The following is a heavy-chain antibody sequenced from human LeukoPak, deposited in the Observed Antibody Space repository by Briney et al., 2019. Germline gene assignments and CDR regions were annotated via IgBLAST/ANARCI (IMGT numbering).Heavy chain of an antibody. CDR3: ARGRTYYYDTSGYYPSIYYGMDV. Sequence: SETLSLTCAVSGGSFSGYYWYWIRQPPGKGLEWIGEIKHGDSTNYNPSLKSRSTLSVDTSKNQFSLKLTSVPAADTAVYYCARGRTYYYDTSGYYPSIYYGMDVWGQGTTVIVSS. CDR1: GGSFSGYY. J-gene: IGHJ6*02. D-gene: IGHD3-22*01. CDR2: IKHGDST. V-gene: IGHV4-34*01.